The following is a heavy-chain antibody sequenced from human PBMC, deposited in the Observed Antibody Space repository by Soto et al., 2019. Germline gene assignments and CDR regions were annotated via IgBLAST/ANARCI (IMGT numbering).Heavy chain of an antibody. J-gene: IGHJ6*01. CDR1: VFTFSSYG. Sequence: PVGSVRLSCAASVFTFSSYGMHCVRHSPGKWLEWVAVISYDGSNKYYADSVKGRFTISRDNSKNTLYLQMNSLRAEDTAVYYCAKDLVTGTWLVRLSGYSYGMEVWGQATTVMVS. V-gene: IGHV3-30*18. CDR3: AKDLVTGTWLVRLSGYSYGMEV. CDR2: ISYDGSNK. D-gene: IGHD6-19*01.